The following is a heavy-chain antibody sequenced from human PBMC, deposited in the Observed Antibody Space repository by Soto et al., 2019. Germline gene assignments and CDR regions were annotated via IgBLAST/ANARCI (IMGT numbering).Heavy chain of an antibody. CDR3: ARAMGIAAPDGIFYYYYYMDV. V-gene: IGHV3-66*01. D-gene: IGHD6-13*01. CDR2: IYSGGST. CDR1: GFTVSSNY. Sequence: GGSLRLSCAASGFTVSSNYMSWVRQAPGKGLEWVSVIYSGGSTYYADSVKGRFTISRDNSKNTLYLQMNSLRAEDTAVYYCARAMGIAAPDGIFYYYYYMDVWGKGTTVTVSS. J-gene: IGHJ6*03.